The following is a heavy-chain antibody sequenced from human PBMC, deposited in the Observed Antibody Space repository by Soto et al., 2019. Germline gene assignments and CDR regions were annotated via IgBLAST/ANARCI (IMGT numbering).Heavy chain of an antibody. CDR2: IYYRGNT. D-gene: IGHD2-21*02. Sequence: QVQLQESGPGLVKPSQTLSLTCTVSGGSLSSGDYYWNWIRQPPGKGLEWIGYIYYRGNTYYNSSLKSRLTISLDMSKNQFSLKLTSVTAADTAVYYCARLGDALDYWGQGTLVTVSS. CDR3: ARLGDALDY. J-gene: IGHJ4*02. V-gene: IGHV4-30-4*01. CDR1: GGSLSSGDYY.